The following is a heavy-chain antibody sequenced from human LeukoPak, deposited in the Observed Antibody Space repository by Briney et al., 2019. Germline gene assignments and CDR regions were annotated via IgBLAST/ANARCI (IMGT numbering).Heavy chain of an antibody. CDR3: ARDWGTYCGGDCYSGWFDP. CDR1: GGSIISYY. Sequence: KPSETLSLTCTVSGGSIISYYWSWIRQPPGKGLEWIGYIYYSGSTNYNPSLKSRVTISVDTSKNQFSLKLSSVTAADTAVYYCARDWGTYCGGDCYSGWFDPWGQGTLVTVSS. D-gene: IGHD2-21*02. V-gene: IGHV4-59*01. CDR2: IYYSGST. J-gene: IGHJ5*02.